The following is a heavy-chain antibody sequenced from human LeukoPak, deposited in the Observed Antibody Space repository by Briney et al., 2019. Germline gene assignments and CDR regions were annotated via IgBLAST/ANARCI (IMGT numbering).Heavy chain of an antibody. Sequence: AASVRVSCKASGGTFSSYAISWVRQAPGQGLEWMGGIIPIFGTANYAQKFQGRVTITTDESTSTAYMELSSLRSEDTAVYYCAGPSGSYYALPFDYWGQGTLVTVSS. V-gene: IGHV1-69*05. CDR1: GGTFSSYA. CDR2: IIPIFGTA. CDR3: AGPSGSYYALPFDY. D-gene: IGHD1-26*01. J-gene: IGHJ4*02.